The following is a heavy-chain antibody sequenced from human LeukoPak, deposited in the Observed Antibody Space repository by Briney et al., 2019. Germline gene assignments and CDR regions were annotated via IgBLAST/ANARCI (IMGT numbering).Heavy chain of an antibody. CDR2: IIPILGIA. V-gene: IGHV1-69*04. CDR1: GGTFSSYA. J-gene: IGHJ6*02. D-gene: IGHD2-15*01. CDR3: ARDFLGYCSGGSCYSRYYYGMDV. Sequence: ASVKVSCKASGGTFSSYAISWVRQAPGQGLEWMGRIIPILGIANYAQKFQGRVTITADKSTSTAYMELSSLRSEDTAVYYCARDFLGYCSGGSCYSRYYYGMDVWGQGTTVTVSS.